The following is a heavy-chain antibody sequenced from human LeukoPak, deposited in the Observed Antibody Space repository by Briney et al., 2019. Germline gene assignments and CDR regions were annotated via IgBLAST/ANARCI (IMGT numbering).Heavy chain of an antibody. CDR1: GFTSRSHG. CDR2: IWYDGSNK. CDR3: ARSNTMTSNYYYGMDV. V-gene: IGHV3-33*01. Sequence: GGSLRLSRAASGFTSRSHGMLWVRQAPGKGLEWVAVIWYDGSNKYYADSVKGRFTISRDNSKNTLDLQMSSLRADDTAVYYCARSNTMTSNYYYGMDVWGQGTTVTVSS. D-gene: IGHD2/OR15-2a*01. J-gene: IGHJ6*02.